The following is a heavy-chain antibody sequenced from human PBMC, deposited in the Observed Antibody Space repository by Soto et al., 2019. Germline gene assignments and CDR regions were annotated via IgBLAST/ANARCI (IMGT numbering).Heavy chain of an antibody. CDR2: IVVGSGNT. Sequence: SVKVSCKASGFTFTSSAVQWVRQARGQRLEWIGWIVVGSGNTNYAQKFQERVTITRDMSTSTAYMELSSLRSEDTAVYYCAADRGSYYVIFDYWGQGTLVTVS. V-gene: IGHV1-58*01. J-gene: IGHJ4*02. CDR3: AADRGSYYVIFDY. D-gene: IGHD1-26*01. CDR1: GFTFTSSA.